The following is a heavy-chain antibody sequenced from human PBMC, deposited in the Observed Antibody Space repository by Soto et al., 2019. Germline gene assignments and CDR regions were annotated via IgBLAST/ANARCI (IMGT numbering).Heavy chain of an antibody. CDR1: GFTFSSND. V-gene: IGHV3-13*04. Sequence: EVQLLESGGGLVQPGGSLRLSCAASGFTFSSNDMHWVRQATGKGLEWVSAMGTAGDTYYPGSVKGRFTISRENAKNSLYLQMNSLRAGDTDVYYCARFAVGQLYDYWGQGTLVTVSS. J-gene: IGHJ4*02. CDR3: ARFAVGQLYDY. D-gene: IGHD6-13*01. CDR2: MGTAGDT.